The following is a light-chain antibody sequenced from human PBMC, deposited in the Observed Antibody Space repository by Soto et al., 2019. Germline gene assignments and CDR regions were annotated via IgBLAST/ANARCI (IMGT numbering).Light chain of an antibody. J-gene: IGKJ2*02. CDR1: ESVDSY. CDR3: QQRGSWPRT. V-gene: IGKV3-11*01. CDR2: DAS. Sequence: EIVLTQSPVTLSLSPGERATLSCRASESVDSYLAWYQQKPGQAPRLLIYDASNRATGIPARFSGGGSTTDFTLTITSLEPEDSAVYYCQQRGSWPRTFGQGTKLEIK.